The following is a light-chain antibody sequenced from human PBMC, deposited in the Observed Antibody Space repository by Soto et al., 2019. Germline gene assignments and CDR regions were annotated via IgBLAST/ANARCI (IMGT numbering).Light chain of an antibody. J-gene: IGKJ1*01. V-gene: IGKV1-5*03. Sequence: DIRMTQSPSPLSASVGDRVTITFQASQSISSWLAWYQQKPGKAPKLLIYKASSLESGVPSRFSGSGSGTEFTLTISSLQPDDFATYYCQQYNSYWTFGQGTKVDIK. CDR2: KAS. CDR3: QQYNSYWT. CDR1: QSISSW.